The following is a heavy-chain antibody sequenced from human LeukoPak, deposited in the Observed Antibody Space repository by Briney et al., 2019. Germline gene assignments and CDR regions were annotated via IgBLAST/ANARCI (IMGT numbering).Heavy chain of an antibody. CDR3: AKVGSSYGFSYMDV. V-gene: IGHV3-30*02. Sequence: GGTLRLSCAASGFTFFNYGFHCVRQAPVKALEWLAFIRYDGSNKNYADSVKGRFTISRDNTKNSLYLHMNSLRAEDTAVYYCAKVGSSYGFSYMDVWGKGTTVTVSS. J-gene: IGHJ6*03. D-gene: IGHD2-2*01. CDR2: IRYDGSNK. CDR1: GFTFFNYG.